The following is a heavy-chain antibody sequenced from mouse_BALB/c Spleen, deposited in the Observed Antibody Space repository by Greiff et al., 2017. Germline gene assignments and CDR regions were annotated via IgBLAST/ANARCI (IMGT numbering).Heavy chain of an antibody. J-gene: IGHJ4*01. CDR3: ARGFYAMDY. CDR2: IYPGNVNT. Sequence: QVQLQQSGPELVKPGASVRISCKASGYTFTSYYIHWVKQRPGQGLEWIGWIYPGNVNTKYNEKFKGKATLTADKSSSTAYMQLSSLTSEDSAVYFCARGFYAMDYWGQGTSVTVSS. V-gene: IGHV1S56*01. CDR1: GYTFTSYY.